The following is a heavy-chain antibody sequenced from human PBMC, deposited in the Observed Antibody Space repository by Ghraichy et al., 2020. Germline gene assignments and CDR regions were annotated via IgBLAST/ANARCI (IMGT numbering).Heavy chain of an antibody. CDR1: GFSFNFYA. V-gene: IGHV3-23*01. CDR2: ISGSGGVT. D-gene: IGHD2-21*02. CDR3: AKLKTTVVTPVEN. J-gene: IGHJ4*02. Sequence: GSLRLSCAASGFSFNFYAMTWVRQAPGKGLDWVAEISGSGGVTYYADSVKGRFTISRVNGKNTLYLQMNSLRVEDTAVYFCAKLKTTVVTPVENWGQGVMVAVSP.